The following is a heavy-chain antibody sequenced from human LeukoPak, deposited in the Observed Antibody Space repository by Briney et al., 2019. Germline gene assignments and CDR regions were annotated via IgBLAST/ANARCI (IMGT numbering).Heavy chain of an antibody. CDR2: IYHSGST. CDR1: GGSISSGGYS. V-gene: IGHV4-30-2*01. D-gene: IGHD1-26*01. J-gene: IGHJ3*02. CDR3: ARAFRPGSYYAFDI. Sequence: PSETLSLTCAVSGGSISSGGYSWSWIRQPPGKGLEWIGYIYHSGSTYYNPSLKSRVTISVDTSKNQFSLKLSSVTAADTAVYYCARAFRPGSYYAFDIWGQGTMVTVSS.